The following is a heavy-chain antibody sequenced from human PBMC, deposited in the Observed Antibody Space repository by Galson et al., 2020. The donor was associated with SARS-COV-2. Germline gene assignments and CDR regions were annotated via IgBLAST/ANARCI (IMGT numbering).Heavy chain of an antibody. J-gene: IGHJ4*02. V-gene: IGHV5-51*01. D-gene: IGHD3-22*01. CDR2: IYPRAADT. Sequence: GESPKLSCKGSGDSFSDYWLAWVRQMPGKGLEWMGIIYPRAADTAYSPSIQGQVTISVDESITTAYLQWSSVKASDTAIYYCARRIYDTGGYEVGFDYWCQGTPVTVSS. CDR1: GDSFSDYW. CDR3: ARRIYDTGGYEVGFDY.